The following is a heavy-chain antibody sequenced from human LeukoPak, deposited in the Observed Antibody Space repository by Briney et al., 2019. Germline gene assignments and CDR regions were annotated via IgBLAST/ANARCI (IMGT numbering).Heavy chain of an antibody. CDR1: GFTFSSYG. CDR2: IWYDGSNK. V-gene: IGHV3-33*06. J-gene: IGHJ4*02. Sequence: GGSLRLSCAASGFTFSSYGMHWVRQAPGKGLEWVTVIWYDGSNKYYADSVKGRFTISRDNSKNTLYLQMNSLRAEDTAVYYCAKDSGYSYGTLDYWGQGTLVTVSS. D-gene: IGHD5-18*01. CDR3: AKDSGYSYGTLDY.